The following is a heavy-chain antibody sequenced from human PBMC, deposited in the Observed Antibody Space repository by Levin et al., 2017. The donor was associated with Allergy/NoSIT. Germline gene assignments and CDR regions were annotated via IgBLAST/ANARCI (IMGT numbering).Heavy chain of an antibody. CDR1: GFTFDDYG. V-gene: IGHV3-20*04. CDR2: INWNGGST. Sequence: GGSLRLSCAASGFTFDDYGMSWVRQAPGKGLEWVSGINWNGGSTGYADSVKGRFTISRDNAKNSLYLQMNSLRAEDTALYYCARGYCSGGSCSRDDAFDIWGQGTMVTVSS. D-gene: IGHD2-15*01. CDR3: ARGYCSGGSCSRDDAFDI. J-gene: IGHJ3*02.